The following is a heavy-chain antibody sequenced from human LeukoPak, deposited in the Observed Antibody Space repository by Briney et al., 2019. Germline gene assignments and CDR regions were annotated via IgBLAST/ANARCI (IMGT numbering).Heavy chain of an antibody. CDR2: IWYDGRDK. D-gene: IGHD3-22*01. Sequence: GGSLRLSCAASGFSFSSHDMHWVRQAPGKGLEWVAVIWYDGRDKYYLDTVKGRFTISRDNSKNPLYLQMNSLRAEDTAVYYCARGGYYDSSGYYPFDPWGQGTLVTVSS. V-gene: IGHV3-33*01. CDR3: ARGGYYDSSGYYPFDP. J-gene: IGHJ5*02. CDR1: GFSFSSHD.